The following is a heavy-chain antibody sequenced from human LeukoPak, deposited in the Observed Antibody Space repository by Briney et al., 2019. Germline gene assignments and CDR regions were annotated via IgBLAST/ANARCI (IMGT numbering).Heavy chain of an antibody. CDR2: INPNSGGT. V-gene: IGHV1-2*02. D-gene: IGHD2-2*01. CDR3: ARVGKYCSSISCYVGESWFDP. J-gene: IGHJ5*02. Sequence: ASVKVSCKASGYTFTDYYIHWVRQAPGQGLEWMGWINPNSGGTNYAQKFQGRVTMTRDTSITTAYMELSRLRSDDTAVYYCARVGKYCSSISCYVGESWFDPWGQGTLVTVSS. CDR1: GYTFTDYY.